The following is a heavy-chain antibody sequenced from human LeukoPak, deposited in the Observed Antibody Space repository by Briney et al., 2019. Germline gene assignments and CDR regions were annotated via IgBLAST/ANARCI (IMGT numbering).Heavy chain of an antibody. CDR2: IYTSGST. CDR3: ARGSTTVTPFDY. D-gene: IGHD4-17*01. J-gene: IGHJ4*02. CDR1: GGSIGSYY. V-gene: IGHV4-4*07. Sequence: SETLSLTCTVSGGSIGSYYWSWIRQPAGKGLEWIGRIYTSGSTNYNPSLKSRVTMSVDTSKNQFSLKLSSVTAADTAVYYCARGSTTVTPFDYWGQGTLVTVSS.